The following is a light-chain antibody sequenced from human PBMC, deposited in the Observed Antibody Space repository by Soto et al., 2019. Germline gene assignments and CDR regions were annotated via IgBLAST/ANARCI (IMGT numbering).Light chain of an antibody. CDR1: QSVSSD. CDR2: AAS. Sequence: EIVMTQSPATLSVSPGERATLSCRASQSVSSDLAWYQHKPGQAPSLLIYAASTRATGIPARFSGSGSGTDFTLTISSLQSEDFAVYYWQQYYRSWTFGQGTKVEIK. V-gene: IGKV3-15*01. CDR3: QQYYRSWT. J-gene: IGKJ1*01.